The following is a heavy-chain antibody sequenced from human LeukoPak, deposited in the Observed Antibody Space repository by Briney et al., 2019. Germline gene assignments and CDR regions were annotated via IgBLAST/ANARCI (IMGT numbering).Heavy chain of an antibody. CDR1: GGSISSGDYY. V-gene: IGHV4-30-4*08. D-gene: IGHD2-21*01. CDR3: ASYCGGDCYVDY. Sequence: SETLSLTCTVSGGSISSGDYYWSWIRQPPGKGLDWIGYIYYSGSTYYNPSLKSRVTISVDTSKNQFSLKLSSVTAADTAVYYCASYCGGDCYVDYWGQGTLVTVSS. CDR2: IYYSGST. J-gene: IGHJ4*02.